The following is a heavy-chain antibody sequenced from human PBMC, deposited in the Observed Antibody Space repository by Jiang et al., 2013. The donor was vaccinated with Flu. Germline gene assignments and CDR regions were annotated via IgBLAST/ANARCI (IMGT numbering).Heavy chain of an antibody. D-gene: IGHD6-6*01. J-gene: IGHJ4*02. CDR3: VTREDRTAAPLIH. V-gene: IGHV5-51*01. CDR1: EYFFTYVL. Sequence: PGESLQISCRGPEYFFTYVLDRLGAPGAGKGLEWMGIINPANFDMRYSPSFQGQVTISADQSISTAYLQWSSLKASDTAIYYCVTREDRTAAPLIHWGPGTLVTVSS. CDR2: INPANFDM.